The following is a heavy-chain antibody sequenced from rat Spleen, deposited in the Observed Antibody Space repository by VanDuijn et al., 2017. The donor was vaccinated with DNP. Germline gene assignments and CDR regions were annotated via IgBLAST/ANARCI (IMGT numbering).Heavy chain of an antibody. D-gene: IGHD5-1*01. CDR3: VTRGTGSDNWFAY. V-gene: IGHV4-2*01. Sequence: EVKLVESGGGLVQPGRFLKLSCAASGLNFSDYWMGWVRQTPGRGLEWMGEIKQDSSVINHNPSLRNRFTISRDNAQNSLYLQMNNLESKDTAIYYCVTRGTGSDNWFAYWGQGTLVTVSS. CDR2: IKQDSSVI. CDR1: GLNFSDYW. J-gene: IGHJ3*01.